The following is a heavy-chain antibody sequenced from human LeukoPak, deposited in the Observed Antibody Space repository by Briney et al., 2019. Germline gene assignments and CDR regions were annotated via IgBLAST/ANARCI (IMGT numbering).Heavy chain of an antibody. CDR3: ARDGCSSTSCYGGMDV. V-gene: IGHV3-7*01. D-gene: IGHD2-2*01. Sequence: GGSLRLSCAASGFTFSSYWMSWVRQAPGKGLEWVANIKQDGSEKYYVDSVKGRFTISRDNAKNSLYLQMNCLRAEDTAVYYCARDGCSSTSCYGGMDVWGQGTTVTVSS. CDR1: GFTFSSYW. J-gene: IGHJ6*02. CDR2: IKQDGSEK.